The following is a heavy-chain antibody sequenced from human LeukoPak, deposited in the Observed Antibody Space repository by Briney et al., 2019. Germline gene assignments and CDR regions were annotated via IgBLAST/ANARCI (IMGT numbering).Heavy chain of an antibody. Sequence: ASVKVSCKASGYTFTDYYIHWVRQAPGQGLEWMGWINPNNGGTNYAQKFQGRVTTTTDTSVSTAFMDLNGLRSDDTAVYYCARGSGDYEAYNWFDPWGRGTLVTVSS. CDR2: INPNNGGT. CDR3: ARGSGDYEAYNWFDP. J-gene: IGHJ5*02. V-gene: IGHV1-2*02. D-gene: IGHD4-17*01. CDR1: GYTFTDYY.